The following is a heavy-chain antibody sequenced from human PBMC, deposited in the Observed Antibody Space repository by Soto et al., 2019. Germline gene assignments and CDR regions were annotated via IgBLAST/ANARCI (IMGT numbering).Heavy chain of an antibody. J-gene: IGHJ5*02. V-gene: IGHV3-30-3*01. CDR2: ISYDGSNK. CDR1: GFTFSSYA. D-gene: IGHD4-17*01. CDR3: ARDDYGDYEGSGNWFDP. Sequence: GGSLRLSCAASGFTFSSYAMHWVRQAPGKGLEWVAVISYDGSNKYYADSVKGRFTISRDNSKNTLYLQMNSLRAEDTAVYYCARDDYGDYEGSGNWFDPWGQGTLVTVSS.